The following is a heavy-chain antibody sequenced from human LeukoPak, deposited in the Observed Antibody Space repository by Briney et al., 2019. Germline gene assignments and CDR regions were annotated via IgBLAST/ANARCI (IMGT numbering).Heavy chain of an antibody. CDR2: IYYSGST. Sequence: PSETLSLTRTVSGGSITSSSYYWGWIRQPPWKGLEWIGSIYYSGSTYYNPSLKSRVTISVDTSKNQFSLKLSSVTAADTAVYYCARASTASRSYYYDSSGYHVIDYWGQGTLVTVSS. CDR3: ARASTASRSYYYDSSGYHVIDY. CDR1: GGSITSSSYY. D-gene: IGHD3-22*01. J-gene: IGHJ4*02. V-gene: IGHV4-39*07.